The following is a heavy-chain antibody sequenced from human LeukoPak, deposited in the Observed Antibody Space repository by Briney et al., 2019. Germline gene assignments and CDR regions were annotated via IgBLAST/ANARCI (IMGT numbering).Heavy chain of an antibody. CDR2: IIPIFGTA. D-gene: IGHD2-2*01. V-gene: IGHV1-69*13. CDR1: GGTFSSYA. CDR3: ARDQIRQLPAGGAFDI. Sequence: GASVKVSCKASGGTFSSYAISWVRQAPGQGLEWMGGIIPIFGTANYAQKFQGRVTITADESTSTAYMELSSLRSEDTAVYYCARDQIRQLPAGGAFDIWGQGTMVTVSS. J-gene: IGHJ3*02.